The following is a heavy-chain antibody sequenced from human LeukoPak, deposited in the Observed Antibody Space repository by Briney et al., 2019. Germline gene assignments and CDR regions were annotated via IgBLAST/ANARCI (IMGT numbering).Heavy chain of an antibody. CDR3: ARDQQGDYKFDY. CDR2: NYSGGST. CDR1: GFTVSSNY. D-gene: IGHD4-17*01. Sequence: GGSLTLSCAASGFTVSSNYMSWVRQAPGKGLEWFSYNYSGGSTYYADSVKDRFTISRDKSKDTLYLQMNSLRDEDTAVYYCARDQQGDYKFDYWGQGTLVTVSS. V-gene: IGHV3-66*01. J-gene: IGHJ4*02.